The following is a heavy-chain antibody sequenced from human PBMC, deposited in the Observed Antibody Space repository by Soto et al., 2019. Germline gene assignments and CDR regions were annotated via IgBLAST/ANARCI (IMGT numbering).Heavy chain of an antibody. J-gene: IGHJ6*02. Sequence: QVQLVESGGGLAKPGGSLRLSCAASGFTFSDHYMTVIRQAPGKGLEWISYINPTGSYTHYADSVKGRFSISRDNAEKSLYLQMHSLRTEDTALYYCARGHHSMDVWGQGATVTVSS. V-gene: IGHV3-11*06. CDR1: GFTFSDHY. CDR2: INPTGSYT. CDR3: ARGHHSMDV.